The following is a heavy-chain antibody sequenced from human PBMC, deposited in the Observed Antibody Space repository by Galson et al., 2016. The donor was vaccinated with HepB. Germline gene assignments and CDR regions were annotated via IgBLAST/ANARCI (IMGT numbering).Heavy chain of an antibody. D-gene: IGHD4-23*01. V-gene: IGHV3-23*01. J-gene: IGHJ4*02. Sequence: SLRLSCAASGLSFSDYAMSWVRQAPGKGLEWVSSITGRGGATYYADSVKGRFTISRDNAKNSLYLQMNSLRAEDTAVYYCAREGYGGFDCWGQGDLVTVSS. CDR3: AREGYGGFDC. CDR2: ITGRGGAT. CDR1: GLSFSDYA.